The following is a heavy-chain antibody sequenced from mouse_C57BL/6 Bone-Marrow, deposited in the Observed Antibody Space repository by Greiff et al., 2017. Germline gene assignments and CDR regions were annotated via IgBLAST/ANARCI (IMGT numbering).Heavy chain of an antibody. J-gene: IGHJ2*01. CDR2: IDPSDSYT. D-gene: IGHD2-3*01. CDR3: ARSPGGYWHY. V-gene: IGHV1-50*01. CDR1: GYTFTSYW. Sequence: QVQLQQPGAELVKPGASVKLSCKASGYTFTSYWMQWVKQRPGQGLEWIGEIDPSDSYTNYNQKFKGQATLTVDTSSSTAYMQLSSLTSEDSAVYYCARSPGGYWHYGGQGTALTVS.